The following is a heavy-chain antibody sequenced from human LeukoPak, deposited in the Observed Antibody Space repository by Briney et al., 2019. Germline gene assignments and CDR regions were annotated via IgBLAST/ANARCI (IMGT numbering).Heavy chain of an antibody. D-gene: IGHD5-12*01. J-gene: IGHJ4*02. CDR1: GFSFSNFD. V-gene: IGHV3-23*01. CDR2: IIGSSGDT. CDR3: AKGAYDYIEMGYFDS. Sequence: GGSLRLSCAASGFSFSNFDMSWVRQAPGKGLEWVSLIIGSSGDTFYADSVKGRFTISRDNSKNRVYLQMNSLRAEDTALYYCAKGAYDYIEMGYFDSWGQGTLVTVSS.